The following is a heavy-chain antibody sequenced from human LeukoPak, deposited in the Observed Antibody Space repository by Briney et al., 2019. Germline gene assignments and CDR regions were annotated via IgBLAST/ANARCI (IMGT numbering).Heavy chain of an antibody. V-gene: IGHV3-7*01. D-gene: IGHD3-10*01. Sequence: GGSLRPSCAPSGFTLSSYSMSWVRQTPGEGLEWGANIKQDGSEKYYMASVKGRFTISRDNAKNSLCLQMNSLRAEDTAVYYCARDRGVQKGGSYYFDYWGQGTLVTVSS. CDR1: GFTLSSYS. J-gene: IGHJ4*02. CDR3: ARDRGVQKGGSYYFDY. CDR2: IKQDGSEK.